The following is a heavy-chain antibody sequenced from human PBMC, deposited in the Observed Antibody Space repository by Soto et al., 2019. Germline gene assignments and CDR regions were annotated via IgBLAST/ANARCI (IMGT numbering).Heavy chain of an antibody. V-gene: IGHV3-33*01. CDR1: GFTFSSYG. Sequence: GGSLRLSCAASGFTFSSYGMHWVRQAPGKGLEWVAVIWYDGSNKYYADSVKGRFTISRDNSKNTLYLQMNSLRAEDTAVYYCASDRPRPEYYFDYWGQGTLVTVSS. CDR2: IWYDGSNK. D-gene: IGHD3-10*01. J-gene: IGHJ4*02. CDR3: ASDRPRPEYYFDY.